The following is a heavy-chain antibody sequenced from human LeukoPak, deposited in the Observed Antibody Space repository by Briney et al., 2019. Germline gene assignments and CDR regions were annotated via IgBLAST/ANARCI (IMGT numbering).Heavy chain of an antibody. CDR2: ISGTGGST. D-gene: IGHD1-26*01. CDR1: GFTFSSYA. V-gene: IGHV3-23*01. CDR3: AKDNYTGSPYYFDY. Sequence: GGSLGLSCAASGFTFSSYAMSWVRQAPGKGLEWVSGISGTGGSTYYADSVKGRFTISRDNSRNTLYLLMNSLRAEDTAVYYCAKDNYTGSPYYFDYWGQGTLVTVSS. J-gene: IGHJ4*02.